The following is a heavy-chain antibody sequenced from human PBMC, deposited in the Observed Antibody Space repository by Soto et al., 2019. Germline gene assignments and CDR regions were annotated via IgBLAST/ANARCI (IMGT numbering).Heavy chain of an antibody. CDR2: IYSGGST. CDR3: ARDLVGATTEDFQH. J-gene: IGHJ1*01. D-gene: IGHD1-26*01. Sequence: EVQLVESGGGLVQPGGSLRLSCAASGFTVSSNYMSWVRQAPGKGLEWVSVIYSGGSTYYADSVKDRFTISRDNSKNTLYLQMNSLRAEDMAVYYCARDLVGATTEDFQHWGQGTLVTVSS. CDR1: GFTVSSNY. V-gene: IGHV3-66*01.